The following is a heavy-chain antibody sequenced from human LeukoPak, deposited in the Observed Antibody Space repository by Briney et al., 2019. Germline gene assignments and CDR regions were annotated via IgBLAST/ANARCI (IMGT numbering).Heavy chain of an antibody. CDR2: IKQDGSEK. D-gene: IGHD6-19*01. CDR1: GFTFSDYW. Sequence: WGSLRLSCAASGFTFSDYWMSWVRQAPGKGLEWVANIKQDGSEKYYVDSVKGRFTISRDNAKNSLYLQMNSLRAEDTAVYYCAGASGWYYFDYWGQGTLVTVSS. V-gene: IGHV3-7*04. CDR3: AGASGWYYFDY. J-gene: IGHJ4*02.